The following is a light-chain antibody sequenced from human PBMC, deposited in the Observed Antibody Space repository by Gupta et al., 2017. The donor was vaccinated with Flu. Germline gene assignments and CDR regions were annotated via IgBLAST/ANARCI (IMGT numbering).Light chain of an antibody. V-gene: IGKV3-15*01. CDR3: QQYNNGPRT. Sequence: NLSVSPGERATLSCRASQHVRDNLAWYQHKPGQAPRLLFSGSSTRATGVPARFSGSGSGTDFTLTISSLQSEDLAIYYCQQYNNGPRTFGQGTKVELK. J-gene: IGKJ1*01. CDR2: GSS. CDR1: QHVRDN.